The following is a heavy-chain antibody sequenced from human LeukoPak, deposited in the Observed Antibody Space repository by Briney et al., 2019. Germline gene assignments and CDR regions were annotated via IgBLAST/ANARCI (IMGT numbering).Heavy chain of an antibody. V-gene: IGHV1-2*02. CDR2: INPNSGGT. Sequence: ALVKVSCKASGYTFTGYYMHWVRQAPGQGLEWMGWINPNSGGTNYAQKFQGRVTMTRDTSISTAYMELSRLRSDDTAVYYCAKKRGSRYYFDYWGQGTLVTVSS. D-gene: IGHD1-26*01. CDR3: AKKRGSRYYFDY. J-gene: IGHJ4*02. CDR1: GYTFTGYY.